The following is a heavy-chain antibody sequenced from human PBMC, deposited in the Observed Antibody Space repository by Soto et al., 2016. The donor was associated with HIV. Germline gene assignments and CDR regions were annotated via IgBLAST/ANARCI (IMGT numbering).Heavy chain of an antibody. Sequence: DVQLLESGGKLVRPGTSLRLSCVGTEFNFQKYAMMWVRQAPGKGPEWVSGTSGSGISSHYRGSAKGRFSISRDNSKNTLYLQMNSLTVEDTAVYYCVKGSVFNVRGHFDSWGLGTLVTVSS. CDR3: VKGSVFNVRGHFDS. CDR2: TSGSGISS. D-gene: IGHD3-10*02. V-gene: IGHV3-23*01. J-gene: IGHJ4*02. CDR1: EFNFQKYA.